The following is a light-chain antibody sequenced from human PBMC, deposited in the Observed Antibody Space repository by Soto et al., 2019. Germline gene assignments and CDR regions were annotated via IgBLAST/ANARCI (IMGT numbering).Light chain of an antibody. CDR3: QQYKEWPPR. CDR1: QSVSSY. Sequence: EMVMTQSPATLSVSPGERVTLSCRASQSVSSYLAWYQQKPGQPPRLLIYVASTRAAGIPARFSGRGSGTEFTLTIRRLQSEDFAVYYCQQYKEWPPRFGQGTKVEIK. J-gene: IGKJ1*01. V-gene: IGKV3-15*01. CDR2: VAS.